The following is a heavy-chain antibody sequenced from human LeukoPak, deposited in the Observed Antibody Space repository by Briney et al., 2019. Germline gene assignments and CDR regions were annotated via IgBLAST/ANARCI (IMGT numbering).Heavy chain of an antibody. D-gene: IGHD3-10*01. V-gene: IGHV3-21*01. CDR2: ITSSSSYI. CDR1: GFTFSSYS. Sequence: GGSLRLSCAASGFTFSSYSMNWVRQAPGKGLEWVSSITSSSSYIYYADSVKGRFTISRDNARNTLYLQMNSLRVEDTALYYCARSFSNTVRGVGDSWGQGTLVTVSS. J-gene: IGHJ4*02. CDR3: ARSFSNTVRGVGDS.